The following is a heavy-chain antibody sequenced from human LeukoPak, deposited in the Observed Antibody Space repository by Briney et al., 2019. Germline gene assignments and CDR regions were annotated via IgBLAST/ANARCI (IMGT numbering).Heavy chain of an antibody. J-gene: IGHJ6*02. V-gene: IGHV4-59*01. CDR3: ARQGVWFGELDYYYGMDV. Sequence: SETLSLTCTVSGGSISSYYWSWIRQPPGKGLEWIGYIYHSGSTNYNPSLKSRVTISVDTSKNQFSLKLSSVTAADTAVYYCARQGVWFGELDYYYGMDVWGQGTTVTVSS. CDR1: GGSISSYY. CDR2: IYHSGST. D-gene: IGHD3-10*01.